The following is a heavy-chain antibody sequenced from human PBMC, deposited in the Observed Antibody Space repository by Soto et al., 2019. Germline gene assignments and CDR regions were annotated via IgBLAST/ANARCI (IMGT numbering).Heavy chain of an antibody. V-gene: IGHV1-46*03. J-gene: IGHJ4*02. D-gene: IGHD3-10*01. CDR1: GYTFTSYY. CDR3: ARQEDYYYGAGSSSRDFDY. Sequence: QVQLVQSGAEVKKPGASVKASCKASGYTFTSYYMHWVRQAPGQGLEWMGIINPSGGSTSAAQKFRGRVTMARDTSTSTVYMELSSLRSEDTAVYYCARQEDYYYGAGSSSRDFDYWGQGTLVTVSS. CDR2: INPSGGST.